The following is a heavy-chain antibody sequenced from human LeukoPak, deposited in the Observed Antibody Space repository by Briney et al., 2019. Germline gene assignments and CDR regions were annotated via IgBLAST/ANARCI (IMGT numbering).Heavy chain of an antibody. J-gene: IGHJ3*02. Sequence: RAGGSLRLSCATSGFTFSSYGMPWVRQAPGKGLEWEAFIRYDGSNKYYADSVKGRFTISRDNSKNTLYLQMNSLRAEDTAVYYCAKDRFNDFWSGSNDDAFDIWGQGTMVTVSS. CDR3: AKDRFNDFWSGSNDDAFDI. V-gene: IGHV3-30*02. D-gene: IGHD3-3*01. CDR1: GFTFSSYG. CDR2: IRYDGSNK.